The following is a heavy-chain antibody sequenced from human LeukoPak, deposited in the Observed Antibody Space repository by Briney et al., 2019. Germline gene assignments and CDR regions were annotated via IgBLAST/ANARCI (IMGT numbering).Heavy chain of an antibody. V-gene: IGHV1-3*01. CDR3: ARESVAGPFDY. J-gene: IGHJ4*02. D-gene: IGHD6-19*01. Sequence: GASVKVSCTASGYTFTNYAMHWVRQAPGQRLEWMGWINAGNGNTKYSQKFQGRVTITRDTSASTAYMELSSLRSEDTAVYYCARESVAGPFDYWGQGTLVTVSS. CDR1: GYTFTNYA. CDR2: INAGNGNT.